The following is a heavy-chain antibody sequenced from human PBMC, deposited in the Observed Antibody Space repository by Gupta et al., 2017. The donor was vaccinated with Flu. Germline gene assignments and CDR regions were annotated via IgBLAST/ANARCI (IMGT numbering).Heavy chain of an antibody. CDR2: IKQDGSEK. V-gene: IGHV3-7*01. Sequence: EVQLVESGGGLVQPGGSLRVSCAASGFTFSSYWMSWVRQAPGKGLECVANIKQDGSEKYYVDSVNGRFTISRDNSKNSLYLQMNSRRAEDTAVYYCARDCSGVSCYSDWGQGTLVTVSS. J-gene: IGHJ4*02. CDR3: ARDCSGVSCYSD. D-gene: IGHD2-15*01. CDR1: GFTFSSYW.